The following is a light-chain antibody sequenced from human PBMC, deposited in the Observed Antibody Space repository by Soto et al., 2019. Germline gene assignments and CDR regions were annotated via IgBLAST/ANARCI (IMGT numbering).Light chain of an antibody. CDR1: QSVSSY. CDR3: QQRSNWPRVT. CDR2: DAS. J-gene: IGKJ3*01. V-gene: IGKV3-11*01. Sequence: EIVLTQSPATLSLSPGERATLSCRASQSVSSYLAWYQQKPGQARRLLIYDASNRATGIPARFSGSGSGTDFTLTISSLEPEDFAVYYCQQRSNWPRVTFGPGTKVDIK.